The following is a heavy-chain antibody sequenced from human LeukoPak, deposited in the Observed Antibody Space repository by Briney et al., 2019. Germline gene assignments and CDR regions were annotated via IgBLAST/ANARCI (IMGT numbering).Heavy chain of an antibody. CDR3: ARGPGPRGSGSWNWFDP. D-gene: IGHD3-10*01. Sequence: GASVKVSCKASGYTFTSYDINWVRQATGQGLEWMGWMNPNSGNTGYAQKFQGRVTMTRNTSISTACMELSSLRSEDTAVYYCARGPGPRGSGSWNWFDPWGQGTLVTVSS. CDR2: MNPNSGNT. CDR1: GYTFTSYD. J-gene: IGHJ5*02. V-gene: IGHV1-8*01.